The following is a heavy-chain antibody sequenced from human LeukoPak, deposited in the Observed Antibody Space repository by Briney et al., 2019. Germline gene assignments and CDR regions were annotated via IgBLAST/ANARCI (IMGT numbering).Heavy chain of an antibody. CDR2: ISGSGGST. Sequence: GGSLRLSCAASGFTFSSYAMGWVRQAPGKGLEWVSAISGSGGSTYYADSVKGRFTISRDNSKNTLYLQMNSLRAEDTAVYYCAKSDHIAEGAFDIWGQGTMVTVSS. CDR1: GFTFSSYA. V-gene: IGHV3-23*01. J-gene: IGHJ3*02. CDR3: AKSDHIAEGAFDI. D-gene: IGHD6-13*01.